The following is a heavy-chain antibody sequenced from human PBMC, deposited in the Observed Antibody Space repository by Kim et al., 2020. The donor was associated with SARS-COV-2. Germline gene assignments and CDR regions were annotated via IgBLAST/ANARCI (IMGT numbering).Heavy chain of an antibody. CDR1: GDIFNRYV. D-gene: IGHD2-15*01. V-gene: IGHV1-3*01. Sequence: ASVKVSCKASGDIFNRYVMHWVRQAPGQSLEWMGWINAANGNTKSSQKFQGRLTITGDTSARTAYMDLSSLTSEDTAVYYCARGFCNDVNCFNWFDPWGQGTLVTVSS. CDR2: INAANGNT. CDR3: ARGFCNDVNCFNWFDP. J-gene: IGHJ5*02.